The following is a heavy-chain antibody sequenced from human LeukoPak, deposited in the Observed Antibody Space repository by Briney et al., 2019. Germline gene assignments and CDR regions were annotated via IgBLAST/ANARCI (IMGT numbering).Heavy chain of an antibody. J-gene: IGHJ4*02. V-gene: IGHV4-59*01. CDR2: MYYSGST. CDR1: GGSISGYY. Sequence: SETLSLTCTVSGGSISGYYWSWIRQPPGKGLELIGYMYYSGSTDSNPSLKSRVAISVDTSKTQFSLKLSSVTAADTAVYYCSRDYYASSGYLDYWGQGTLVTVSS. CDR3: SRDYYASSGYLDY. D-gene: IGHD3-22*01.